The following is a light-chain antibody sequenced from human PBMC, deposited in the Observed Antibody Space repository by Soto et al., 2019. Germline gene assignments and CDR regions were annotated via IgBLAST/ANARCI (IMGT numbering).Light chain of an antibody. CDR2: EVS. CDR3: FSYTSSGTYV. V-gene: IGLV2-14*01. J-gene: IGLJ1*01. CDR1: SSDVGNYKY. Sequence: QSVLTQPASVSGSPGQSITISCSGTSSDVGNYKYVSWYQQHPGKAPKLMIYEVSNRPSGVSNRFSGSKSGNTASLTISGHQAEDETDYYCFSYTSSGTYVFGTGPQLTVL.